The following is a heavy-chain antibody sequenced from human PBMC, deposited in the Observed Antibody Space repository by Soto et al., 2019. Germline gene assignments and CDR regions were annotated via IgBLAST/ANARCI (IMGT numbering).Heavy chain of an antibody. D-gene: IGHD5-18*01. V-gene: IGHV4-34*01. CDR2: INHSGST. CDR3: ARGRSYGFYYSYGMDV. J-gene: IGHJ6*02. CDR1: GGSFSGYY. Sequence: SETLSLTCAVYGGSFSGYYWSWIRQPPGKGLEWIGEINHSGSTNYNPSLKSRVTISVDTSKNQFSLKLSSVTAADTAVYYCARGRSYGFYYSYGMDVWGQGTTVTVSS.